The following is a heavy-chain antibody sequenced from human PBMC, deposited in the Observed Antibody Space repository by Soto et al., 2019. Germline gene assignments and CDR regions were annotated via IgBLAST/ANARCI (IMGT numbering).Heavy chain of an antibody. CDR2: INAGNGNT. CDR1: GYTFTGYA. V-gene: IGHV1-3*05. D-gene: IGHD6-19*01. J-gene: IGHJ4*02. Sequence: QVQLVQSGAEEKKPGASVKVSCKASGYTFTGYAMHWVRQAPGQRLEWMGWINAGNGNTKYSQKFQGRVSITRDTSASTAYMELSSLRSQDTAGYYCARAVAVAADFDSWGQGTLVTVSS. CDR3: ARAVAVAADFDS.